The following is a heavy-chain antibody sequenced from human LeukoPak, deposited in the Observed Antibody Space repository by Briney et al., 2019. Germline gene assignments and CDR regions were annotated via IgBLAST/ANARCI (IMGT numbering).Heavy chain of an antibody. CDR3: ARDVIVLVPAAPNWFDP. CDR1: GYTFTSYA. CDR2: INTNTGNP. J-gene: IGHJ5*02. Sequence: ASVTVSCKPSGYTFTSYAMNWVRQAPGQGLEWMGWINTNTGNPTYAQGFTGRFVFSLDTSVSTAYLQISSLKAEDTAVYYCARDVIVLVPAAPNWFDPWGQGTLVTVSS. D-gene: IGHD2-2*01. V-gene: IGHV7-4-1*02.